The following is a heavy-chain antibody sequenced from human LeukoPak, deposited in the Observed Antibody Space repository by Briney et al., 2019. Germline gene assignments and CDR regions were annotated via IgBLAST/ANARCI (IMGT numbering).Heavy chain of an antibody. J-gene: IGHJ2*01. D-gene: IGHD6-13*01. Sequence: PGGSLRLSCAASGFTLDDYVMHWVRQAPGKGLEWVSGISWNSVSIGYADSVKGRFTISRDNAKNSLYLQMSSLRAEDTALYYCAKDIGTGGTGWYFDLWGRGTLVTASS. V-gene: IGHV3-9*01. CDR3: AKDIGTGGTGWYFDL. CDR2: ISWNSVSI. CDR1: GFTLDDYV.